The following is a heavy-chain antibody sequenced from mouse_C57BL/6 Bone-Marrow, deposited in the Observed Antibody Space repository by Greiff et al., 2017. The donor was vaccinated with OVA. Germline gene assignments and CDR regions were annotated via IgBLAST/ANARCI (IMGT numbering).Heavy chain of an antibody. CDR1: GYAFTNYL. Sequence: QVQLQQSGAELVRPGTSVKVSCKASGYAFTNYLIEWVKQRPGQGLEWIGVINPGSGGTNYNEKFKGKATLTADKSASTAYMQLSSLTSEDSAVYFCARDYVNYGHFDYWGQGTTLTVSS. CDR3: ARDYVNYGHFDY. D-gene: IGHD2-1*01. CDR2: INPGSGGT. V-gene: IGHV1-54*01. J-gene: IGHJ2*01.